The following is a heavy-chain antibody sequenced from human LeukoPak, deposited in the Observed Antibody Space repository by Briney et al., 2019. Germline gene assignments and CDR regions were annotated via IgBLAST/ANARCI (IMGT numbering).Heavy chain of an antibody. J-gene: IGHJ5*02. CDR1: GGSISSSSYY. V-gene: IGHV4-39*01. Sequence: PSETLSLTCTVSGGSISSSSYYWGWIRQPPGKGLEWIGSIYYSGSTYYNPSLTSRVTISVDTSKNQFSLKLSSVTAADTAVYYCARQGSGFDPWGQGTLVTVSS. CDR3: ARQGSGFDP. D-gene: IGHD2-15*01. CDR2: IYYSGST.